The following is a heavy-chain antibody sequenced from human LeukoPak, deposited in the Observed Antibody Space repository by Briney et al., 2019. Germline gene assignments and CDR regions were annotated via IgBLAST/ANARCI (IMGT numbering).Heavy chain of an antibody. V-gene: IGHV5-51*01. CDR2: IYPADSDT. CDR1: GYSFTTYW. D-gene: IGHD1-1*01. J-gene: IGHJ4*02. Sequence: GESLKISCKGSGYSFTTYWIAWVRQMPGKGLECMGIIYPADSDTRYSPSFQGQVTISADKSITTAYLQWSSLKASDTAIYYCARRDWNGQYYFDFWGQGTLVTFSS. CDR3: ARRDWNGQYYFDF.